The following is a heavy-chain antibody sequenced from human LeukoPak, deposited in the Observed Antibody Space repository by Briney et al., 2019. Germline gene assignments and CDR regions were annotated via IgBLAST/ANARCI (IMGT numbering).Heavy chain of an antibody. D-gene: IGHD3-22*01. Sequence: ASVKVSCKASGYTFTNYGISWVRQAPGQGLEWMGWISGYNGNTNYAQKLQGRVTMTTDTSTSTAYMELRSLRSDDTAVYYCARDQKDYYDSRGYGSWFDPWGQGTLVTVSS. CDR1: GYTFTNYG. J-gene: IGHJ5*02. CDR3: ARDQKDYYDSRGYGSWFDP. V-gene: IGHV1-18*01. CDR2: ISGYNGNT.